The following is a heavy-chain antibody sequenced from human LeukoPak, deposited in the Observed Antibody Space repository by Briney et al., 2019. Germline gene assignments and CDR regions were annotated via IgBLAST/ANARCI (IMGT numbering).Heavy chain of an antibody. Sequence: SQTLSLTCTVSGGSISSGSYYWSWIRQPAGKGLEWIGRIYTSGSTNYNPSLKSRVTISVDTSKNQFSLKLRSVTAADTAVYYCARVRFYYYYMDVWGKGTTVTVSS. CDR1: GGSISSGSYY. CDR3: ARVRFYYYYMDV. J-gene: IGHJ6*03. CDR2: IYTSGST. D-gene: IGHD3-3*01. V-gene: IGHV4-61*02.